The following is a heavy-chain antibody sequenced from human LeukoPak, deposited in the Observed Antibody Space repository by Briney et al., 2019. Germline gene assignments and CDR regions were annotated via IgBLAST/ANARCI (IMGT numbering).Heavy chain of an antibody. CDR3: ASTGYSSSWYEGQIDY. CDR1: GYSISSGYY. Sequence: PSETLSLTCTVSGYSISSGYYWGWIRPPPGKGLEWIGNIYHSGRTYYNPSLKSRVTISVDTSKNQLSLRLSSVAAADTAVYYCASTGYSSSWYEGQIDYWGQGTLVTVSS. D-gene: IGHD6-13*01. V-gene: IGHV4-38-2*02. J-gene: IGHJ4*02. CDR2: IYHSGRT.